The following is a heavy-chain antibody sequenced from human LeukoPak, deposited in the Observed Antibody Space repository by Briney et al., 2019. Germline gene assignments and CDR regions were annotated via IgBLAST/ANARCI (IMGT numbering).Heavy chain of an antibody. V-gene: IGHV4-59*01. CDR3: ARDRKDSYNYYGMDV. CDR1: GGSIGSYY. J-gene: IGHJ6*02. CDR2: IYYSGNT. Sequence: SETLSLTCTVSGGSIGSYYWSWIRQPPGKGLEWIGYIYYSGNTKYNPTLKSRVTISVDTSKNQFSLELSSVTAADTAVYYCARDRKDSYNYYGMDVWGQGTTVTVSS.